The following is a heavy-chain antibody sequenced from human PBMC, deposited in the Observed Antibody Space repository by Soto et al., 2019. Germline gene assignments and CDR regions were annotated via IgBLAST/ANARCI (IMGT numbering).Heavy chain of an antibody. V-gene: IGHV3-74*01. CDR1: GFTFSSYW. CDR3: ATSEDSSGYCYNYFDY. Sequence: GGSLRLSCAASGFTFSSYWMHWVRQAPGKGLVWVSRINSDGSSTSYADSVKGRFTISRDNAKNTLYLQMNSLRAEDTAVYYCATSEDSSGYCYNYFDYWGQGTLVTDSS. CDR2: INSDGSST. J-gene: IGHJ4*02. D-gene: IGHD3-22*01.